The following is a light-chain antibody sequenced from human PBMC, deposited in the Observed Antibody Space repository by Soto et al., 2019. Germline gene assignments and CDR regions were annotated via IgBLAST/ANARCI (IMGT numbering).Light chain of an antibody. CDR3: VAWDDSLSAVV. CDR1: SSNIGSNY. CDR2: RND. J-gene: IGLJ2*01. Sequence: QSVLTQPPSASGTAGQRVTISCSGSSSNIGSNYVYWYQQLPGSAPKLLIYRNDQRPSGVPDRFSGSKSGTSASLAISGLRSEDEADYYCVAWDDSLSAVVFGGGTKVTVL. V-gene: IGLV1-47*01.